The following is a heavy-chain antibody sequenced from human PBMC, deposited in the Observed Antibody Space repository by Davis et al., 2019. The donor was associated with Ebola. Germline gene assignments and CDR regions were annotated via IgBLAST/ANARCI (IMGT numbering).Heavy chain of an antibody. D-gene: IGHD4-11*01. CDR3: AREGTDYPYYYYMDV. J-gene: IGHJ6*03. CDR1: GFTFSSYS. V-gene: IGHV3-48*04. Sequence: GESLKISCAASGFTFSSYSMNWVRQAPGKGLEWVSYISSSSSTIYYADSVKGRFTISRDNAKNSLYLQMNSLRAEDTAVYYCAREGTDYPYYYYMDVWGKGTTVTVSS. CDR2: ISSSSSTI.